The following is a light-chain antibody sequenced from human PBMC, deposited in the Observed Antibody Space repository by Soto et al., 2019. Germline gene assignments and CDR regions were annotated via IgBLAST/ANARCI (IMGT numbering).Light chain of an antibody. CDR2: KAS. CDR3: LHDYNYPYT. Sequence: DIQMTQSPSTLSGSVGDRVTITCRASQTISSWLAWYQQKPGKAPKLLIYKASTLKSGVPSRFSGSGSGTDFTLAISSLQPEDFATYYCLHDYNYPYTLGQRTKVDNK. CDR1: QTISSW. V-gene: IGKV1-5*03. J-gene: IGKJ2*01.